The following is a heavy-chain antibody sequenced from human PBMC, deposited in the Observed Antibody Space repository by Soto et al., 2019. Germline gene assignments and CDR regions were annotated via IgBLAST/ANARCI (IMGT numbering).Heavy chain of an antibody. Sequence: QVQLVESGGGVVQPGRSLRLSCADSGFTFSSYGMHWVRQAPGKGLEWVAVISYDGSNKYYADSVKGRFTISRDNSKNTLYLQMNSLRAEDTAVYYCAKGAGSGRYYYYYGMDVWGQGTTVTVSS. J-gene: IGHJ6*02. D-gene: IGHD3-10*01. CDR2: ISYDGSNK. V-gene: IGHV3-30*18. CDR3: AKGAGSGRYYYYYGMDV. CDR1: GFTFSSYG.